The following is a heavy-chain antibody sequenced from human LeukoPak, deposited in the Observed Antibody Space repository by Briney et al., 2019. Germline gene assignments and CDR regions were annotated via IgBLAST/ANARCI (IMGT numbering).Heavy chain of an antibody. CDR2: IYYSGST. CDR1: GGSISSSSYY. J-gene: IGHJ3*02. D-gene: IGHD3-22*01. Sequence: SETLSLTCTVSGGSISSSSYYWGWIRQPPGKGLEWIGSIYYSGSTNYNPSLKSRVTISVDTSKNQFSLKLSSVTAADTAVYYCARDSGDSSGLDAFDIWGQGTMVTVSS. CDR3: ARDSGDSSGLDAFDI. V-gene: IGHV4-39*07.